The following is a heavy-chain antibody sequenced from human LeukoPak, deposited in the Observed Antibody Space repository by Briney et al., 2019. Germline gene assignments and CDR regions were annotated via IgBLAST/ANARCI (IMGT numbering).Heavy chain of an antibody. CDR2: IYHSGST. CDR3: AREPDMVTFGGVTAKYFDL. V-gene: IGHV4-30-2*01. J-gene: IGHJ2*01. CDR1: GGSISSGGYY. D-gene: IGHD3-16*01. Sequence: PSETLSLTCTVPGGSISSGGYYWSRIRQPPGKGLEWIGYIYHSGSTYYNPSLKSRVTISVDRSKNQFSLKLSSVTAADTAVYYCAREPDMVTFGGVTAKYFDLWGRGTLVTVSS.